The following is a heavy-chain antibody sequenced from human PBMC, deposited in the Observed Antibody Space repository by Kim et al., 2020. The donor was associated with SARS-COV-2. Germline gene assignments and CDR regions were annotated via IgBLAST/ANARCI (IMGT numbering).Heavy chain of an antibody. CDR3: ARDLDRDSPYYFDY. D-gene: IGHD3-10*01. V-gene: IGHV3-21*01. CDR2: ISSSSSYI. Sequence: GGSLRLSCAASGFTFSSYSMNWVRQAPGKGLEWVSSISSSSSYIYYADSVKGRFTISRDNAKNSLYLQMNSLRAEDTAVYYCARDLDRDSPYYFDYWGQGTLVTVSS. CDR1: GFTFSSYS. J-gene: IGHJ4*02.